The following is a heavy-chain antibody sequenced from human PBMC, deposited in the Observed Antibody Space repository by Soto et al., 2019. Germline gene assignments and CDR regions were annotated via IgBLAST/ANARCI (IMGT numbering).Heavy chain of an antibody. CDR1: GFTFSSYA. V-gene: IGHV3-64*01. J-gene: IGHJ6*03. CDR2: ISSNGGST. D-gene: IGHD3-10*01. CDR3: ARESGDAYYYYYMDV. Sequence: GGSLRLSCAASGFTFSSYAMHWFRQAPGKGLEYVSAISSNGGSTYYANSVKGRFTISRDNSKNTLYLQMGSLRAEDMAVYYCARESGDAYYYYYMDVWGKGTTVTVSS.